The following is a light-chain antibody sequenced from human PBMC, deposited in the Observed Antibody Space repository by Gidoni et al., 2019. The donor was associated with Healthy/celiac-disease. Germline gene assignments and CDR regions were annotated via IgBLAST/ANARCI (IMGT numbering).Light chain of an antibody. V-gene: IGKV1-39*01. CDR3: QQSYSTPS. CDR2: AAS. J-gene: IGKJ4*01. CDR1: QSTSSY. Sequence: DIQMTQSPSSLSASVGDRVTITCRASQSTSSYLNWYQQKPGKAPKLLIYAASSLQSGVPSMFSGSGAGTDFTLTSSSLQPEDFATYYCQQSYSTPSFGGGTKVEIK.